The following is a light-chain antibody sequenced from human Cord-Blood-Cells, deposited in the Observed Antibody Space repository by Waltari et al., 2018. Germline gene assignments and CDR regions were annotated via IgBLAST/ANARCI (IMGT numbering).Light chain of an antibody. Sequence: EIVLTQSPATLSLSPGERATLSCRASQSVSSYLAWYQQKPGQAPRLLIYDGSNRATGIPARFSGSGSGTDFTLTISSLEPEDFAVYYCQQRSNWPFTLGPGTKVDIK. CDR3: QQRSNWPFT. CDR1: QSVSSY. V-gene: IGKV3-11*01. CDR2: DGS. J-gene: IGKJ3*01.